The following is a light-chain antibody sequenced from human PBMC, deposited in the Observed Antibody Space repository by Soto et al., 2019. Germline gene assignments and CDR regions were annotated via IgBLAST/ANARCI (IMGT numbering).Light chain of an antibody. CDR1: QDITNY. CDR3: QQLNAYPHT. CDR2: GAS. V-gene: IGKV1-9*01. J-gene: IGKJ4*01. Sequence: DIQLTQSPSFLSASVGDRVTITCRASQDITNYLAWYLQKPGKAPKLLIYGASTLQSGVPSRFSGSGSGTDFTLTVSSLQPEDFATYHCQQLNAYPHTFGGGTKVEIK.